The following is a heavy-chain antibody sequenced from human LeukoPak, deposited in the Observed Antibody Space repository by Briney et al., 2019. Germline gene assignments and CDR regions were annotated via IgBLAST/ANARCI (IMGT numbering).Heavy chain of an antibody. J-gene: IGHJ5*02. CDR3: ARDGYCTNGVCSPGWFDP. Sequence: ASVKVSCKASGYTFTSYGISWVRQAPGQGVEWMGWISAYNGNTNYAQKLQGRVTMTTDTPTSTAYMELRSLRSDDTAVYYCARDGYCTNGVCSPGWFDPWGQGTLVTVSS. CDR1: GYTFTSYG. D-gene: IGHD2-8*01. CDR2: ISAYNGNT. V-gene: IGHV1-18*01.